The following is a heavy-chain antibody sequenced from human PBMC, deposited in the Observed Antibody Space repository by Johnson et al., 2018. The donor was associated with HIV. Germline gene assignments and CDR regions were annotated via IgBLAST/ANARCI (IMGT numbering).Heavy chain of an antibody. CDR3: AKRVHSYGYAGAFDI. V-gene: IGHV3-30*02. Sequence: QVQLVESGGDFIKPGGSLRLSCAASGFTFSRYGMHWVRQAPGKGLEWVAFIRYDGNNKYYADSVKGRFTISRDNSKNTVYLQMTSLRAEDTAVYYCAKRVHSYGYAGAFDIWGQGTMVTVSS. CDR1: GFTFSRYG. J-gene: IGHJ3*02. D-gene: IGHD5-18*01. CDR2: IRYDGNNK.